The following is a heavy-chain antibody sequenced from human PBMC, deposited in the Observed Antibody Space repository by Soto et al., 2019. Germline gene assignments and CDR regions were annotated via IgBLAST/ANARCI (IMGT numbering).Heavy chain of an antibody. D-gene: IGHD4-17*01. CDR2: ISGSSSYI. V-gene: IGHV3-21*01. CDR3: ARTDYGDYVRGAFEI. J-gene: IGHJ3*02. CDR1: GFTFSSHN. Sequence: EVQLVESGGGLVKPGGSLRLSCAASGFTFSSHNMNWVRQAPGKGLEWVSCISGSSSYIFYADSVKGRFTISRDNAKNSRYLQMNSLRVEDTAVYYCARTDYGDYVRGAFEIWGQGTMVTVSS.